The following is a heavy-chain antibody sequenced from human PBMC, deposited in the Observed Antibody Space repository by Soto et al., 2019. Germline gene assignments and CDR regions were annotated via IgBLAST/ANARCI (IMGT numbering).Heavy chain of an antibody. D-gene: IGHD5-12*01. CDR1: GFTFNSYE. CDR3: ARDEPRDGYNSGFDY. J-gene: IGHJ4*02. V-gene: IGHV3-48*03. CDR2: ISGSGSAI. Sequence: GGSLRLSCVASGFTFNSYEINWIRQAPGKGLEWVSYISGSGSAIYYADSVKGRFTISRDNAKNSLYLQMSSLRAEDTAVYYCARDEPRDGYNSGFDYWGQGTLVTVSS.